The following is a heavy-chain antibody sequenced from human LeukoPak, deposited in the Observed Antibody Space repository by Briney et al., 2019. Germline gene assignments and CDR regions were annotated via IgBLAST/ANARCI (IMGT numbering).Heavy chain of an antibody. D-gene: IGHD2-2*02. CDR2: ITNWNGGST. CDR3: ARCSRSSTDCYSAFDI. V-gene: IGHV3-20*04. Sequence: PGGSLRLSCAASGFTFDDYGMCWVRQSTGKGLEWVSAITNWNGGSTGYADSVRGRFTISRDNAKNSLYLQMNSLRAEDTALYYCARCSRSSTDCYSAFDIWGQGTMVTVSS. CDR1: GFTFDDYG. J-gene: IGHJ3*02.